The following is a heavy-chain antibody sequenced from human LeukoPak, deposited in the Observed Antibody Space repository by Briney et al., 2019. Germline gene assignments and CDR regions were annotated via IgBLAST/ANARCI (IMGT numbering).Heavy chain of an antibody. CDR2: IHNSGTT. CDR3: ATSGGFDSPQND. D-gene: IGHD3-16*01. Sequence: SETLSLTCNVSGGSISRNFCAWIRQPPGKGLEWIGHIHNSGTTNYNPSLQSRVTISKDTSKNQFSLDLTSMTAADTAVYYCATSGGFDSPQNDWDQGILVTVSS. CDR1: GGSISRNF. V-gene: IGHV4-59*01. J-gene: IGHJ4*02.